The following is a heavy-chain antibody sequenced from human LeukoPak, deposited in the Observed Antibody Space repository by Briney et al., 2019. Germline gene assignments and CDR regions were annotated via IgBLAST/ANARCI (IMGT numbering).Heavy chain of an antibody. J-gene: IGHJ6*03. V-gene: IGHV4-38-2*02. Sequence: KPSETLSLTCTVSGYSISSGHYWGWIRQPPGKGLEWIGSMYHSGSTYYNPPLKSRVTISEDTSKNQFSLKLRSVTAADTAVYYCARSKLEPPSYYYYYMDVWGKGTTVTVSS. CDR2: MYHSGST. D-gene: IGHD1-1*01. CDR3: ARSKLEPPSYYYYYMDV. CDR1: GYSISSGHY.